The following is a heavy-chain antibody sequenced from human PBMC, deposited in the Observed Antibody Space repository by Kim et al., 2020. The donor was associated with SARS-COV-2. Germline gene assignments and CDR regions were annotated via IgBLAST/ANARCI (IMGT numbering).Heavy chain of an antibody. V-gene: IGHV3-48*03. CDR2: ISSSGSTI. CDR1: GFTFSSYE. CDR3: ARDGDCSSTSCYYYYYGMDV. D-gene: IGHD2-2*01. J-gene: IGHJ6*02. Sequence: GGSLRLSCAASGFTFSSYEMNWVRQAPGKGLEWVSYISSSGSTIYYADSVKGRFTISRDNAKNSLYLQMNSLRAEDTAVYYCARDGDCSSTSCYYYYYGMDVCGQGTTVTVSS.